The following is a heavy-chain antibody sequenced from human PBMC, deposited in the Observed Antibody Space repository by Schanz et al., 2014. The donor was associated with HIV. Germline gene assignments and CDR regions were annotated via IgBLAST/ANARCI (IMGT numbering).Heavy chain of an antibody. V-gene: IGHV3-9*01. CDR3: AKGVSVAGSSYYFDY. D-gene: IGHD6-19*01. CDR1: GFNLDDFA. J-gene: IGHJ4*02. CDR2: ISWNSGSI. Sequence: EVQLVESGGGLVQPGRSLRLSCAASGFNLDDFAMHWVRQSPGKGLEWVSGISWNSGSIGYADSVKGRFTISRDNAKNSLYLQMSSLRREDTAFYYCAKGVSVAGSSYYFDYWGQGALVTVSS.